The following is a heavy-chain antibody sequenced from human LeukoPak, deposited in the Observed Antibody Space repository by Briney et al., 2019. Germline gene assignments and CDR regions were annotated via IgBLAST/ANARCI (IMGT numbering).Heavy chain of an antibody. D-gene: IGHD4-17*01. Sequence: GASVKVSCKTSGYTFTSYHINWVRQATGQGLEWMGWTNPYSGDRGYAQKFQGRVSITSDTSISTAYMELSSLRSEDTAVYFCARTTSLTASGYDYWGQGTLVTVSS. J-gene: IGHJ4*02. CDR1: GYTFTSYH. CDR2: TNPYSGDR. CDR3: ARTTSLTASGYDY. V-gene: IGHV1-8*03.